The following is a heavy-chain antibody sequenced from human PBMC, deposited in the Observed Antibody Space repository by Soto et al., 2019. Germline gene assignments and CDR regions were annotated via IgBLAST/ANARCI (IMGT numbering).Heavy chain of an antibody. Sequence: EVQLVESGGGLVQPGRSLRLSCAASGFTFYDYAMHWVRQAPGKGLEWVSGISWNSGSIGYADSVKGRFTISRDNAKNSLYLQMNSLRAEDTALYYCAKDTLDYGDYSDAFDIWGQGTMVTVSS. CDR2: ISWNSGSI. D-gene: IGHD4-17*01. CDR3: AKDTLDYGDYSDAFDI. CDR1: GFTFYDYA. J-gene: IGHJ3*02. V-gene: IGHV3-9*01.